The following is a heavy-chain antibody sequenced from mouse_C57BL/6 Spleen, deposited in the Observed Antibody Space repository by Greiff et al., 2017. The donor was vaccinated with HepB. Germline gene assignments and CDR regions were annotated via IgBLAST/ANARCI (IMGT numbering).Heavy chain of an antibody. CDR1: GFNIKDYY. CDR3: ARGLLDAMDY. CDR2: IDPEDGET. Sequence: VQLQQSGAELVKPGASVKLSCTASGFNIKDYYMHWVKQRTEQGLEWIGRIDPEDGETKYAPKFQCKATITADTSSNTAYLQLSSLTSEDTAVYYCARGLLDAMDYWGQGTSVTFSS. V-gene: IGHV14-2*01. D-gene: IGHD1-1*01. J-gene: IGHJ4*01.